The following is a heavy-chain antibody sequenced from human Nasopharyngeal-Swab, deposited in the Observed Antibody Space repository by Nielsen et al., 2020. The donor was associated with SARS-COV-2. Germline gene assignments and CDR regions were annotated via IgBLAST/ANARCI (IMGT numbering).Heavy chain of an antibody. CDR1: GGSISSGGYS. J-gene: IGHJ4*02. D-gene: IGHD4-23*01. Sequence: SETLSLICAVSGGSISSGGYSWSWIRQPPGKGLEWIGYIYHSGSTYYNPSLKSRVTISVDRSKNQFSLKLSSVTAADTAVYYCARDRIYGGNSAFDYWGQGTLVTVSS. CDR3: ARDRIYGGNSAFDY. CDR2: IYHSGST. V-gene: IGHV4-30-2*01.